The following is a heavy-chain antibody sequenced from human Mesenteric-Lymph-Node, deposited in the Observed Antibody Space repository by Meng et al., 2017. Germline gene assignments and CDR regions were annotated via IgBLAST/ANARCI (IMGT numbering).Heavy chain of an antibody. D-gene: IGHD3-10*01. CDR3: ARSLWFGPTSNY. CDR1: GFTFRNYA. J-gene: IGHJ4*02. CDR2: ISYDGGKK. Sequence: GGSLRLSCAASGFTFRNYAMHWVRQVPGKGLEWMAVISYDGGKKIYADSVKGRFTISRDNSAKSLYLQMDSLRVDDTAVYYCARSLWFGPTSNYWGQGTLVTVSS. V-gene: IGHV3-30*04.